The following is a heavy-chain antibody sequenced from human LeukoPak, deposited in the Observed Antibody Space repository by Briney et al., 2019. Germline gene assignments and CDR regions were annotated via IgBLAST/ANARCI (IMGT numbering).Heavy chain of an antibody. D-gene: IGHD3-10*01. CDR3: TTRGSDSGCPFF. J-gene: IGHJ4*02. Sequence: PGGSLRLSCAASGFTFNNYGMHWVRQAPGKGLEWVGRIKSKTDGGTTDYAAPVKGRFTISRDDSKNTLYLEMNSLKTEDTAVYYCTTRGSDSGCPFFWGQGTLVTVSS. CDR2: IKSKTDGGTT. CDR1: GFTFNNYG. V-gene: IGHV3-15*01.